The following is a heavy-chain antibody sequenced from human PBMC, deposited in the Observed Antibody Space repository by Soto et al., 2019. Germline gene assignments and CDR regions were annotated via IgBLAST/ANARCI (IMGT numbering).Heavy chain of an antibody. J-gene: IGHJ3*02. Sequence: SSVKVSCKASGGTFSGYAISWVRQAPGQGLEWMGGIIPIFGTANYAQKFQGRVTITADESTSTAYMELSSLRSEDTAVYYCARSVTIFGVAYFDIWGQGTMVTVSS. D-gene: IGHD3-3*01. V-gene: IGHV1-69*13. CDR3: ARSVTIFGVAYFDI. CDR1: GGTFSGYA. CDR2: IIPIFGTA.